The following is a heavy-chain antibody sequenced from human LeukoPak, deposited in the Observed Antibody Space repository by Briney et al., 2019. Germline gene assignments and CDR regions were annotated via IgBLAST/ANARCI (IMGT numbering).Heavy chain of an antibody. CDR1: GFSFNSAA. J-gene: IGHJ4*02. D-gene: IGHD3-22*01. Sequence: GGSLRLSCAASGFSFNSAAMTWVRQAPGRGRECLSLVSSSGANTYYADSVKGRFTISRDNSKNTVYLQMNSLRAEDTAIYYCARDHRFRGSGYYYPLDFWGQGTLVTVSS. CDR2: VSSSGANT. V-gene: IGHV3-23*01. CDR3: ARDHRFRGSGYYYPLDF.